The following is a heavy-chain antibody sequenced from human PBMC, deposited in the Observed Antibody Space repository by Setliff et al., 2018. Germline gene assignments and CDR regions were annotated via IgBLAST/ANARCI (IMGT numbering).Heavy chain of an antibody. Sequence: PSETLSLTCTVSGGSISSYYWSWIRQPPGKGLEWIGYIYYSGSTNYNPSLKSRVTISVDTSKNQFSLKLSSVTAADTAVYYCARGGNDYKWGAFDIWGQGTMGTVS. CDR2: IYYSGST. CDR3: ARGGNDYKWGAFDI. D-gene: IGHD4-4*01. J-gene: IGHJ3*02. V-gene: IGHV4-59*01. CDR1: GGSISSYY.